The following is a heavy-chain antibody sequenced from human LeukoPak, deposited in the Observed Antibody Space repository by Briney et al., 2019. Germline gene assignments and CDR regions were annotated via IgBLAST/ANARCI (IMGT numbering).Heavy chain of an antibody. CDR3: ARRRQWSDSSGYYFDS. J-gene: IGHJ4*02. D-gene: IGHD3-22*01. CDR2: IYYSGST. V-gene: IGHV4-39*01. CDR1: GGSISSSTSY. Sequence: PSETLSLTCIVSGGSISSSTSYWCWLRQPPGKGLEWIGSIYYSGSTYYNASLKSRVTISVDTSKNQFSLELSSVTAADTAVYYCARRRQWSDSSGYYFDSWGQGTLVTVSS.